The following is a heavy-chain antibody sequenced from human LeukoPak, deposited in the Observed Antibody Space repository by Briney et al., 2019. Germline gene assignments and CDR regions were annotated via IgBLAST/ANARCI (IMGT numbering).Heavy chain of an antibody. D-gene: IGHD1-26*01. J-gene: IGHJ4*02. Sequence: AGGSLRLSCAASGFSVGSYPMGWVRRAPGKGLEWVSAIIGGGGTTYYADSVKGRFTISRDNSMNTLFLQMNSLRADDTAVYYCAKDPDSRSQGYFDYWGQGTLVTVSS. CDR3: AKDPDSRSQGYFDY. V-gene: IGHV3-23*01. CDR2: IIGGGGTT. CDR1: GFSVGSYP.